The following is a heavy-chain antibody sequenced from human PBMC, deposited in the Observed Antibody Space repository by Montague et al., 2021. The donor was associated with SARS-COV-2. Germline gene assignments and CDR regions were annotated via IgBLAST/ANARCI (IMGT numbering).Heavy chain of an antibody. V-gene: IGHV3-7*01. CDR3: ARLGSSSWYLDY. D-gene: IGHD6-13*01. CDR1: GFTFSSYW. CDR2: IKQDGSEK. Sequence: SLRLSCAASGFTFSSYWMSWVRQAPGKGLEWVANIKQDGSEKYYVDSVEGRFTISRDNAKNSLYLQMNSLRAEDTAVYYCARLGSSSWYLDYWGQGTLVTVSS. J-gene: IGHJ4*02.